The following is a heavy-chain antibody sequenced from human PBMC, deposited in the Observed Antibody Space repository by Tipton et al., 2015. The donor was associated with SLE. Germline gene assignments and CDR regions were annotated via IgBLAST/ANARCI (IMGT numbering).Heavy chain of an antibody. CDR2: IYYSGST. J-gene: IGHJ3*02. CDR3: ARPFYYYDSSGLSGALDI. V-gene: IGHV4-39*07. Sequence: WIRQPPGKGLEWIGSIYYSGSTYYNPSLKSRVTISVDTSKNQFSLKLSSVTAADTAVYYCARPFYYYDSSGLSGALDIWGQGTMVTVSS. D-gene: IGHD3-22*01.